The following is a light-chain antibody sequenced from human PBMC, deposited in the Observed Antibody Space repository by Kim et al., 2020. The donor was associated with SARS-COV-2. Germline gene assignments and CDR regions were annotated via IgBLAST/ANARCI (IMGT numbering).Light chain of an antibody. Sequence: GRPLTLSCTGTSRDVGAYNYVSWYQQHPGTAPKLIIYDLTRRPSGVSTRFSGSKSGNAASLTISGLQADDEADYYCSSYTVTGTVIFGGGTQLTVL. V-gene: IGLV2-14*03. CDR2: DLT. CDR3: SSYTVTGTVI. CDR1: SRDVGAYNY. J-gene: IGLJ2*01.